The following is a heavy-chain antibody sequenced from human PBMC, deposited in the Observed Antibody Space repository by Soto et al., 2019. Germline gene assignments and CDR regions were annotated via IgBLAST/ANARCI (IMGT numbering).Heavy chain of an antibody. CDR3: ARDLVGATKNAFDI. Sequence: ASVKVSCKASGYTFTGYGISWVRQAPGQGLEWMGWISAYNGNTNYAQKLQGRVTMTTDTSTSTAYMELRSLRSDDTAVYYCARDLVGATKNAFDIWGQGTMVTVSS. CDR1: GYTFTGYG. CDR2: ISAYNGNT. J-gene: IGHJ3*02. V-gene: IGHV1-18*04. D-gene: IGHD1-26*01.